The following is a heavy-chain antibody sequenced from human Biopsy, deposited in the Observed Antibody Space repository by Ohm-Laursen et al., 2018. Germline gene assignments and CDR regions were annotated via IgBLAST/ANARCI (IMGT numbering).Heavy chain of an antibody. V-gene: IGHV4-59*11. CDR1: GASLSSHY. CDR3: AKGITVYGVVLPYYFDD. D-gene: IGHD3-3*01. Sequence: TLSLTCTVSGASLSSHYWSWIRQPPGKGLEWLGYFYGSGNTYYNPSLKSRVTISVDPSKNQFPLKLNAMTAADTAVYYCAKGITVYGVVLPYYFDDWGQGTLVTVSS. CDR2: FYGSGNT. J-gene: IGHJ4*02.